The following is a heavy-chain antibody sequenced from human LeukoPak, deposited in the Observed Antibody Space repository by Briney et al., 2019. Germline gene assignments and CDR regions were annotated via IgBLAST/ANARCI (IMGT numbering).Heavy chain of an antibody. CDR2: ISGSGGST. CDR1: GFTFSSYA. J-gene: IGHJ5*02. CDR3: AKLGQQLVKRSWFDP. Sequence: PGGSLRLSCAASGFTFSSYAMSWVRQAPGKGLEWVSGISGSGGSTYYADSVKGRFTISRDNSKNTLYLQMNSLRDEDTAVYYCAKLGQQLVKRSWFDPWGQGTLVTVSS. V-gene: IGHV3-23*01. D-gene: IGHD6-13*01.